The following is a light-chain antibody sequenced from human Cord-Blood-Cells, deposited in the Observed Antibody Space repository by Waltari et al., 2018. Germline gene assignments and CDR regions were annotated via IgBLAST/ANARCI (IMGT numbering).Light chain of an antibody. CDR2: STN. CDR1: SGSVSTSYY. V-gene: IGLV8-61*01. CDR3: VLYMGSGWV. Sequence: QTVVNQEPSFSVSPGGTVTLTCGLSSGSVSTSYYPSWYQQTPGQAPRTLIYSTNTRSSGVPDRFSGSILGNKAALTITGAQADDESDYYCVLYMGSGWVFGGGTKLTVL. J-gene: IGLJ3*02.